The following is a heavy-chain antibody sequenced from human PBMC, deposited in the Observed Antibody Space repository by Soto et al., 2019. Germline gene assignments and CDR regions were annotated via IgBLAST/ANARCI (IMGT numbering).Heavy chain of an antibody. CDR1: GYTFTSYD. CDR2: MNPNSGNT. Sequence: QVQLVQSGAEVKKPGASVKVSCKASGYTFTSYDINWVRQATGQGLEWMGWMNPNSGNTGYAQKFQGRVTMTRNTSISTSSMELSRVRSEDTAVYSCARWPAGYYYYGMDDWGQGTTVTVSS. V-gene: IGHV1-8*01. J-gene: IGHJ6*02. CDR3: ARWPAGYYYYGMDD.